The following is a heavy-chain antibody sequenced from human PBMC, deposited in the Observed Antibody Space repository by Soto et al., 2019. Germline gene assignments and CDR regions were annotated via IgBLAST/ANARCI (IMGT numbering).Heavy chain of an antibody. V-gene: IGHV4-34*01. Sequence: SETLSLTCAVYGGAFSAYYWSWIRQPPGKGLEWSGESNHSGGSSYNPSLKSRVTISVDPSKSQFSLKLPSVTAADRAVSSCARGSVDTVDSSGFYEYWRQGTPVTVSS. CDR2: SNHSGGS. CDR1: GGAFSAYY. J-gene: IGHJ4*02. CDR3: ARGSVDTVDSSGFYEY. D-gene: IGHD3-22*01.